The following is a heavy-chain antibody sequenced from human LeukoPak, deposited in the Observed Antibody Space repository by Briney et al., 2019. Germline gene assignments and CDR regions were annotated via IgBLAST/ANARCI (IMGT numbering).Heavy chain of an antibody. CDR2: ISSSGSTI. D-gene: IGHD2-15*01. V-gene: IGHV3-11*01. CDR3: ARWGYCSGGSCSPWYYYYYMDV. CDR1: AFTFIDYY. Sequence: SLRLSCAPSAFTFIDYYMGWIRQHPGKGLGWVSYISSSGSTIYYAESVKGRFTIARDNVKNSLYLQMNSLRAEDTAVYYCARWGYCSGGSCSPWYYYYYMDVWGKGTTVTVSS. J-gene: IGHJ6*03.